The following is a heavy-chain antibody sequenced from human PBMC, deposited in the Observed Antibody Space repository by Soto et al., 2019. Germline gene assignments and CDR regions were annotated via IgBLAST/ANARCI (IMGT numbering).Heavy chain of an antibody. J-gene: IGHJ4*02. CDR1: GFTVDNHA. Sequence: GGSLRLSCSESGFTVDNHAMNLGRQGPGQGLEWVSAISGSGGTTSYADSVKGRFTISRDNSKNTLFLQMNSLRADDTAVYYCAKGLVGGSLYYFDYWGQGTPVTVSS. CDR3: AKGLVGGSLYYFDY. V-gene: IGHV3-23*01. D-gene: IGHD1-26*01. CDR2: ISGSGGTT.